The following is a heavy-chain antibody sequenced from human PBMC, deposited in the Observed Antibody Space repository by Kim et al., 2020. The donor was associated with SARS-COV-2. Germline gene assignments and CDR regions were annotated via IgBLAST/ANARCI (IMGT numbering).Heavy chain of an antibody. V-gene: IGHV1-69*04. CDR2: IIPILGIA. CDR3: ARDRVTTGYDYYYYYGMDV. J-gene: IGHJ6*02. CDR1: GGTFSSYA. Sequence: SVKVSCKASGGTFSSYAISWVRQAPGQGLEWMGRIIPILGIANYAQKFQGRVTITADKSTSTAYMELSSLRSEDTAVYYCARDRVTTGYDYYYYYGMDVWGQGTTVTVSS. D-gene: IGHD4-17*01.